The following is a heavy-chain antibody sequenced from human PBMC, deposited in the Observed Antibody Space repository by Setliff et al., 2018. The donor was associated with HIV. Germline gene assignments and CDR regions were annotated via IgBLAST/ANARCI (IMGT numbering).Heavy chain of an antibody. CDR1: EYTFTSYD. CDR3: GVGSGYYYGVVVY. CDR2: MNPDSGKT. D-gene: IGHD1-26*01. Sequence: ASVKVSCKASEYTFTSYDINWVRQATGQGLEWMGWMNPDSGKTGSAQKFQGRLTMTRDTSISTAYMELSSLRSDDTAVYYCGVGSGYYYGVVVYWGQGTLVTVSS. V-gene: IGHV1-8*02. J-gene: IGHJ4*02.